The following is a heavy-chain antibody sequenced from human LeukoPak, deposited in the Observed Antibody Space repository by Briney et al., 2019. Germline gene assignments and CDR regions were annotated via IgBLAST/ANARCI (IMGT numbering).Heavy chain of an antibody. J-gene: IGHJ4*02. CDR3: ARHGLVETYYYGSGSSDHYYFDY. CDR2: IYPGDSDT. Sequence: GESLKISCKGSGYSFISYWIGWVRQMPGKGLEWMGIIYPGDSDTRYSPSFQGQVTISADKSISTAYLQWSSLKASDTAMYYCARHGLVETYYYGSGSSDHYYFDYWGQGTLVTVSS. V-gene: IGHV5-51*01. CDR1: GYSFISYW. D-gene: IGHD3-10*01.